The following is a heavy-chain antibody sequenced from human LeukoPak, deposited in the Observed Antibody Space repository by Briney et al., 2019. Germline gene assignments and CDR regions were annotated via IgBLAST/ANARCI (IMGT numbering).Heavy chain of an antibody. CDR2: IYTSGST. D-gene: IGHD3-3*01. Sequence: SETLSLTRTVSGRSISSYYSGWIRQPAGKGLEWIGRIYTSGSTTYNPSLKSRVTMSVDTSKNQFSLKLSSVTAADTAVYYCAREDYDFWYPPSKYGMDVWGQGTTVTVSS. J-gene: IGHJ6*02. CDR3: AREDYDFWYPPSKYGMDV. CDR1: GRSISSYY. V-gene: IGHV4-4*07.